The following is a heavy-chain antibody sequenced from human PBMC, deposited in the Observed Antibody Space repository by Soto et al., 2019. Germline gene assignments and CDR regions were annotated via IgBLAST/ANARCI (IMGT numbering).Heavy chain of an antibody. CDR3: ARRARPDFYYMDV. CDR1: GFTLSGYA. Sequence: EVQLAESGGGLVQPGGSLRLSCAASGFTLSGYAMDWVRQAPGKGLEYVSGISSNGVGTYYAKSVQGRFTISRDNSKNTVYLQMGSLRPEDMDVYYCARRARPDFYYMDVWGKGTTVTVSS. CDR2: ISSNGVGT. J-gene: IGHJ6*03. D-gene: IGHD6-6*01. V-gene: IGHV3-64*01.